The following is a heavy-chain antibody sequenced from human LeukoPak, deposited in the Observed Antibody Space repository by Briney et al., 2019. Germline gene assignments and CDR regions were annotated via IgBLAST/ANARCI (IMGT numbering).Heavy chain of an antibody. CDR3: AREGYCSTTGCHDAY. V-gene: IGHV1-69*15. D-gene: IGHD2-2*01. Sequence: GSSVKVSCKASGGAFSSYAISWVRQAPGQGLEWMGRIIPIFGTPNYAQKFRGRVTITADESTNTAYMELSSLRSEDTAVYYCAREGYCSTTGCHDAYWGQGTLVTVSS. CDR2: IIPIFGTP. J-gene: IGHJ4*02. CDR1: GGAFSSYA.